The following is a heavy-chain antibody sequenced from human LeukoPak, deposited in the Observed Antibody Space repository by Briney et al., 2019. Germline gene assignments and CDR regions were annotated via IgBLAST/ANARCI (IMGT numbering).Heavy chain of an antibody. D-gene: IGHD6-13*01. CDR1: GFTFRSYA. Sequence: GGSLRLSCAASGFTFRSYAMSWVRQAPGKGLEWVSVISGSGDSTDYADFVKGRFSISRDNSKNTLYLQMNSLRAEDTAVYYCTKSFRSIWWGGAYYFDYWGQGALVTVSS. CDR3: TKSFRSIWWGGAYYFDY. J-gene: IGHJ4*02. CDR2: ISGSGDST. V-gene: IGHV3-23*01.